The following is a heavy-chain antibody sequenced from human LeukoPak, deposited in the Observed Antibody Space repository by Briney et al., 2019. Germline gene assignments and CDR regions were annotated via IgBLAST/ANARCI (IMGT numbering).Heavy chain of an antibody. D-gene: IGHD3-10*01. V-gene: IGHV1-8*01. CDR1: GYTFTSYD. CDR2: MNPQSGDT. CDR3: ARVPRRGDQFDP. Sequence: ASVKVSCKASGYTFTSYDINWVRQATGQGLEWVGWMNPQSGDTDYAQKFQGRVTMTRSPSITTAYMELTSLTYEDTAVYYCARVPRRGDQFDPWGQGTLVTVSS. J-gene: IGHJ5*02.